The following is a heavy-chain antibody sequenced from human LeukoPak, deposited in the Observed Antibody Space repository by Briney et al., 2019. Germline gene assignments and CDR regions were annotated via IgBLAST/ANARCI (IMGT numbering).Heavy chain of an antibody. CDR3: AKTTIAARAPGMDV. V-gene: IGHV3-30*18. CDR2: ISHDGSNN. D-gene: IGHD6-25*01. CDR1: GFTFSNYG. J-gene: IGHJ6*03. Sequence: GGSLRLSCAASGFTFSNYGMHWVRQAPGKGLEWVVVISHDGSNNNYADSVKGRFTISRDNSKNSLYLQMNSLRAEDTAVYYCAKTTIAARAPGMDVWGKGTTVTVSS.